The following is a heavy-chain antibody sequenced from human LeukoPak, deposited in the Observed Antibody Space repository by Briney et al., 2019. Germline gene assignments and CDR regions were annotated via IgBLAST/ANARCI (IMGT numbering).Heavy chain of an antibody. J-gene: IGHJ4*02. CDR1: GGSITNTNY. D-gene: IGHD2-15*01. CDR3: ARAYCSGNTCYGLDY. CDR2: THYSGRT. V-gene: IGHV4-30-4*01. Sequence: PSETLSLTCGVSGGSITNTNYWTWVRQPPGKGPEWIGYTHYSGRTYYNPSLRSRLTISADTSKNQFSLRLSSVTAADTAVYYCARAYCSGNTCYGLDYWGQGTLVTVSS.